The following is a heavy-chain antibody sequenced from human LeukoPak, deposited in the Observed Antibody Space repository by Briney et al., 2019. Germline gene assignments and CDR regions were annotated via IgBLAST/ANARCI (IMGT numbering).Heavy chain of an antibody. D-gene: IGHD3-10*01. J-gene: IGHJ4*02. V-gene: IGHV1-18*01. Sequence: ASVKVSCKASGYTFSGYGISWVRQAPGQGLEWVGWISAYNGNTNYRQKLQGRVTMTTDTSTSTAYMDLRSLRSDDTAIYYCARDSPDGSGTYYNDSPDYWGQGTLVTVSS. CDR2: ISAYNGNT. CDR3: ARDSPDGSGTYYNDSPDY. CDR1: GYTFSGYG.